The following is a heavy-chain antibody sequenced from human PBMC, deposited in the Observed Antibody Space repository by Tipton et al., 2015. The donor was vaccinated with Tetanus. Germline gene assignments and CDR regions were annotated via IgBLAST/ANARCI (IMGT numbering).Heavy chain of an antibody. CDR1: GFTFDDYT. V-gene: IGHV3-43*01. CDR3: ARSGKGGVATSFDY. Sequence: SLRLSCAASGFTFDDYTMHWVRQAPGKGLEWVSLISWDGGSTYYADSVKGRFTISRDNSKNSLYLQMNSLRAEDTALYHCARSGKGGVATSFDYWGQGTLVTVSS. CDR2: ISWDGGST. J-gene: IGHJ4*02. D-gene: IGHD5-12*01.